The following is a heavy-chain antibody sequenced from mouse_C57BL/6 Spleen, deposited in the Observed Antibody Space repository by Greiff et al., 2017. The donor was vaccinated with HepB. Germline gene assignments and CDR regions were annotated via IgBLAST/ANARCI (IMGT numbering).Heavy chain of an antibody. CDR3: TRSAYDGYYYFDY. CDR2: IDPETGGT. CDR1: GYTFTDYE. J-gene: IGHJ2*01. Sequence: QVQLKESGAELVRPGASVTLSCKASGYTFTDYEMHWVKQTPVHGLEWIGAIDPETGGTAYNQKFKGKAILTADKSSSTAYMELRSLTSEDSAVYYCTRSAYDGYYYFDYWGQGTTLTVSS. V-gene: IGHV1-15*01. D-gene: IGHD2-3*01.